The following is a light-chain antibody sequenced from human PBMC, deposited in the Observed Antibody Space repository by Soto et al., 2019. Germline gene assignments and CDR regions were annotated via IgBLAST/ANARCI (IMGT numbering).Light chain of an antibody. V-gene: IGLV2-14*01. Sequence: ALTQPASVSGSPGQSITISCTGTSSDVGGYNYVSWYQQHPGKAPKLMIYEVSNRPSGVSNRSSGSKSGNTASLTISGLQAEDEADYYCSSYTSSSLVFGGGTQLTVL. J-gene: IGLJ2*01. CDR1: SSDVGGYNY. CDR2: EVS. CDR3: SSYTSSSLV.